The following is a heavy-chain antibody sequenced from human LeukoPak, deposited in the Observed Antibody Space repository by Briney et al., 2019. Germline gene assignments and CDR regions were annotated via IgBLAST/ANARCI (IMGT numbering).Heavy chain of an antibody. CDR1: GFTFSSYA. V-gene: IGHV3-21*01. CDR2: ISRTSAYI. J-gene: IGHJ4*02. Sequence: EGSLRLSCSASGFTFSSYAMKWVRQAPGKGLEWVSAISRTSAYIYYSDSVKGRFTVSRDNAMNSVFLQMDSQRAEDTAVYYCARDERRYCSDSNCYPGDYWGQGTLVTVSS. D-gene: IGHD2-15*01. CDR3: ARDERRYCSDSNCYPGDY.